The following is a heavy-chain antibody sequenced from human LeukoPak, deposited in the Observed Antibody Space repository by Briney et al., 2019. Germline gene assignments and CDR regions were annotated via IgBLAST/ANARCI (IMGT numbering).Heavy chain of an antibody. V-gene: IGHV1-69*04. CDR1: GGTFSSYA. CDR2: IIPILGIA. Sequence: SVKVSCKASGGTFSSYAISWVRQAPGQGLEWMGRIIPILGIANYAQKFQGRVTITRNTSISTAYMELSSLRSEDTAVYYCAGSSGWYQGGFDYWGQGTLVTVSS. CDR3: AGSSGWYQGGFDY. D-gene: IGHD6-19*01. J-gene: IGHJ4*02.